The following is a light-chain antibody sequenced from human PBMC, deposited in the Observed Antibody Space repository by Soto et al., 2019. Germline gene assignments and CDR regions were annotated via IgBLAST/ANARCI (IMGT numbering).Light chain of an antibody. CDR3: QQSYSSPPT. CDR2: AAS. V-gene: IGKV1-39*01. Sequence: DIQMTQSPSSLSASVGDRVTITCRASQSISSYLNWYQQKLGKAPKLLIYAASSLQSGVPSRFSGSRSGPDFTLTISSLQPEDFATYYCQQSYSSPPTFGQGTKVDI. CDR1: QSISSY. J-gene: IGKJ1*01.